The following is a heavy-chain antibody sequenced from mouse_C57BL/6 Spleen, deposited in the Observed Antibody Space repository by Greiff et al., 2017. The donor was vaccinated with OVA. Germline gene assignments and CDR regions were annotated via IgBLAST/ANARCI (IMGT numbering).Heavy chain of an antibody. CDR2: INPSTGGT. CDR3: ARGEIFDY. CDR1: GYSFTGYY. V-gene: IGHV1-42*01. Sequence: EVQLQQSGPELVKPGASVKISCKASGYSFTGYYMNWVKQSPEKSLEWIGEINPSTGGTTYNQKFKAKATLTVDKSSSTAYMQLKSLTSEDSAVYYCARGEIFDYWGQGTTLTVSS. J-gene: IGHJ2*01.